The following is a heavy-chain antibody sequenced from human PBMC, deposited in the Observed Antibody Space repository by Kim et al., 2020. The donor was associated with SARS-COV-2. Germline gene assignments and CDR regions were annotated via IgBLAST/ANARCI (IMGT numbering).Heavy chain of an antibody. CDR1: GFSLGNDW. D-gene: IGHD3-10*02. CDR2: KKGDGSEK. CDR3: AALDTAHVPGGI. J-gene: IGHJ4*02. Sequence: GESLRLSCVVSGFSLGNDWMSWVRQAPGKGLEWVAMKKGDGSEKYYVDSVKGRFTMSRDNAKNSLYLQMSSLRTEDTAIYYCAALDTAHVPGGIWGQGTLVSVSS. V-gene: IGHV3-7*01.